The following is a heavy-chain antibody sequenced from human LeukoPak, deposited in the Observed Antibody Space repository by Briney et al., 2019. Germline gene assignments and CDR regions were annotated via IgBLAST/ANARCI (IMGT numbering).Heavy chain of an antibody. CDR1: GFTLSSYG. CDR2: ITGSGGGT. D-gene: IGHD3-10*01. Sequence: GGSLRLSCAASGFTLSSYGMSWVRQAPGKGLEGVSVITGSGGGTFYADSVKGRFTISRDNSKNTLYLQMNTLRAEDTAVYYCARGSGRSQAFDIWGQGTMVTVSS. J-gene: IGHJ3*02. CDR3: ARGSGRSQAFDI. V-gene: IGHV3-23*01.